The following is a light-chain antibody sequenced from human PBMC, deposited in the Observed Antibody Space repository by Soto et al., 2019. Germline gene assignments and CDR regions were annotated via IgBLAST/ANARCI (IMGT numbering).Light chain of an antibody. CDR1: QSVGNN. CDR2: EAS. V-gene: IGKV3-11*01. CDR3: QPHAHCPLT. J-gene: IGKJ4*01. Sequence: EIVLTQSPAPLSLSPGERATLSCRASQSVGNNLAWYQQKPGQAPGLLISEASTRATGIPARFSGSGSGTDFTLTISSLEPEDFAVYYCQPHAHCPLTFGGGTKVELK.